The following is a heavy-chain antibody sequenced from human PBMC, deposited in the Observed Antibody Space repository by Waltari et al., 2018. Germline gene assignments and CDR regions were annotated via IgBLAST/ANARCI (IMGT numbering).Heavy chain of an antibody. J-gene: IGHJ4*02. CDR1: GGSFNFYY. CDR2: ITHSGST. D-gene: IGHD2-21*01. V-gene: IGHV4-34*01. CDR3: ARRGYCGIDCYSNYFDF. Sequence: QVLLQQWGAGLLKPSETLSLTCAAYGGSFNFYYWSWSRQPPGEGLEWIGEITHSGSTNYNPSLKSRVSISVDTPNNQFSLKLTSVTAADTAAYYCARRGYCGIDCYSNYFDFWGQGTLVTVSS.